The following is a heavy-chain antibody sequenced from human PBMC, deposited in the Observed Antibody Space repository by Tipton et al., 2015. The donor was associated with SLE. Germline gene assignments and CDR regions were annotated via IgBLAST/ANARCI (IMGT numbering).Heavy chain of an antibody. J-gene: IGHJ5*01. V-gene: IGHV3-7*01. CDR1: GFTVSSNY. Sequence: SLRLSCAASGFTVSSNYMSWVRQAPGKGLEWVANIKQDGSEKYYVDSVKGRFTISRDNAKNTLYLQMNSLRAEDTAVYYCARVPNGGYWFDSWGQGTLVTVSS. CDR2: IKQDGSEK. D-gene: IGHD7-27*01. CDR3: ARVPNGGYWFDS.